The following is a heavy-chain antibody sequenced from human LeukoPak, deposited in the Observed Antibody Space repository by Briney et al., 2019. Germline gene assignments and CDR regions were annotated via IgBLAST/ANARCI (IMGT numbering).Heavy chain of an antibody. CDR3: TRGYYYGSGRPGDNWFDP. D-gene: IGHD3-10*01. CDR1: GASIYSSDW. CDR2: IPHSGIT. J-gene: IGHJ5*02. Sequence: PSETLSLTCAVSGASIYSSDWWTWVRQPPGKGLEWIGEIPHSGITNYNPSLKSRVTISVDKSKNQFSLNLGSVTAADTAVYYCTRGYYYGSGRPGDNWFDPWGQGTLVTVST. V-gene: IGHV4-4*02.